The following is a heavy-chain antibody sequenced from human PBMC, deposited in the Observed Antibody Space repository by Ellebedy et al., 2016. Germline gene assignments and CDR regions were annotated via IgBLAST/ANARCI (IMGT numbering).Heavy chain of an antibody. Sequence: SVKVSCXASGGTFSSYAISWVRQAPGQGLEWMGRIIPILGIANYAQKFQGRVTITRDTSASTAYMELSSLRSDDTAVYYCARGAAPAFFDYWGQGTLVTVSS. D-gene: IGHD2-15*01. CDR3: ARGAAPAFFDY. J-gene: IGHJ4*02. V-gene: IGHV1-69*04. CDR2: IIPILGIA. CDR1: GGTFSSYA.